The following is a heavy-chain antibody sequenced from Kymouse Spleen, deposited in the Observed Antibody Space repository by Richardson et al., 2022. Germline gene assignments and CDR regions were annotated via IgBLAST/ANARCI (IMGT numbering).Heavy chain of an antibody. CDR2: IYYSGST. CDR3: ARQAMVRGVMFDY. Sequence: QLQLQESGPGLVKPSETLSLTCTVSGGSISSSSYYWGWIRQPPGKGLEWIGSIYYSGSTYYNPSLKSRVTISVDTSKNQFSLKLSSVTAADTAVYYCARQAMVRGVMFDYWGQGTLVTVSS. V-gene: IGHV4-39*01. D-gene: IGHD3-10*01. CDR1: GGSISSSSYY. J-gene: IGHJ4*02.